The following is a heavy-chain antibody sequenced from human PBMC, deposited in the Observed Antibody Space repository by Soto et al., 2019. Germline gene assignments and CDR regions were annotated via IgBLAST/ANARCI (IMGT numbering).Heavy chain of an antibody. J-gene: IGHJ4*02. CDR3: ARGFEATMY. D-gene: IGHD3-10*01. CDR1: GFTFSSYA. CDR2: IKQDGSEK. V-gene: IGHV3-7*03. Sequence: EVQLLESGGGLVQPGGSLRLSCAASGFTFSSYAMSWVRQAPGKGLEWVANIKQDGSEKYYVDSVKGRFTISRDNAKNLLYLQMNSLRAEDTAVYYCARGFEATMYWGQGTLVTVSS.